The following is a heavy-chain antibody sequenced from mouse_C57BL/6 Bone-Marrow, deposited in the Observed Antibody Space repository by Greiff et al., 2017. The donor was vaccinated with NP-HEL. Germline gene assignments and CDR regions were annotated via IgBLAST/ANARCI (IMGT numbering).Heavy chain of an antibody. J-gene: IGHJ4*01. V-gene: IGHV2-2*01. CDR2: IWSGGST. D-gene: IGHD5-5*01. Sequence: VQLQESGPGLVQPSQSLSITCTVSGFSLTSYGVHWVRQSPGKGLEWLGVIWSGGSTDYNAAFISRMSISKDNSKSQVFFKMNSLQADDTAIYYCARTNPIYLYEAMDYWGQGTSVTVSS. CDR1: GFSLTSYG. CDR3: ARTNPIYLYEAMDY.